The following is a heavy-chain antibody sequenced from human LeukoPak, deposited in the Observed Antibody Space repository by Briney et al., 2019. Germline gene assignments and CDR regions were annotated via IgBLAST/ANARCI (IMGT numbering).Heavy chain of an antibody. CDR2: ISGNGAST. CDR3: ARGTDSAMADF. J-gene: IGHJ4*02. D-gene: IGHD5-18*01. CDR1: EFTFSNYG. Sequence: PGGSLRLSCAVSEFTFSNYGMAWVRQAPGKGLEWVSAISGNGASTYYVDSVKGRFTISRDNSKNTLYLQMNSLRAEDTAVYYCARGTDSAMADFWGQGTLVTVSS. V-gene: IGHV3-23*01.